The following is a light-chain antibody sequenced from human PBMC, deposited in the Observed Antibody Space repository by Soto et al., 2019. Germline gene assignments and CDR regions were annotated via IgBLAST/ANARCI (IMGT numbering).Light chain of an antibody. Sequence: AIQLTQSPSSLSASVGDRVTITCRASQDIRGALAWYQQKPGKAPKMLIYDASTLESGVPLRFSGSSSGTDFPLTISSLQPVDFATYYCQQFNSYPITFGQGTRLEIK. CDR3: QQFNSYPIT. CDR1: QDIRGA. V-gene: IGKV1-13*02. J-gene: IGKJ5*01. CDR2: DAS.